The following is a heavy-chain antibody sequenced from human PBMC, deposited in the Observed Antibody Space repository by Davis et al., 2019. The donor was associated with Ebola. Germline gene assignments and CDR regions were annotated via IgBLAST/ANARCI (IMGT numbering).Heavy chain of an antibody. Sequence: PGGSLRLSCGASGFTFSNSGMTWVRQAPGKGLEWVSSIRSSDTTIYYSDPVKGRFTVSRDNAKNSLYLQMNSLRAEDTAVYYCARDKRSSWYGGMDVWGQGTTVTVSS. J-gene: IGHJ6*02. CDR3: ARDKRSSWYGGMDV. D-gene: IGHD6-19*01. V-gene: IGHV3-48*04. CDR2: IRSSDTTI. CDR1: GFTFSNSG.